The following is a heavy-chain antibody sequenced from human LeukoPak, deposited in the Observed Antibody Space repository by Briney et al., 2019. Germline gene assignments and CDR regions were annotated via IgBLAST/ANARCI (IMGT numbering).Heavy chain of an antibody. Sequence: GGSLRLSCAVSGFTVSSNYMTWVRQAPGKGLEWVSIIYSGGSTSYADSVKGRFTISRDSSKNTLYLQMNSLRAEDAALYYCARRLEYSGSKGVFDYWGQGTLVTVSS. V-gene: IGHV3-66*01. D-gene: IGHD1-26*01. J-gene: IGHJ4*02. CDR1: GFTVSSNY. CDR3: ARRLEYSGSKGVFDY. CDR2: IYSGGST.